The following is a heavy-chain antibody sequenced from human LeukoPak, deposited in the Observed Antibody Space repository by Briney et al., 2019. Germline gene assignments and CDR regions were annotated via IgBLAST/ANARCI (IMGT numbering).Heavy chain of an antibody. CDR1: GFSLSTSGMG. CDR2: IDWDDDK. J-gene: IGHJ4*02. D-gene: IGHD4-17*01. CDR3: ARIPHGDYAFDY. Sequence: SGPTLVNPTQTLTLTCTFPGFSLSTSGMGVSWIRQPPGKALEWLARIDWDDDKYYSTSLKTRLTISKDTSKNQVVLTMTNMDPVDTATYYCARIPHGDYAFDYWGQGTLVTVSS. V-gene: IGHV2-70*11.